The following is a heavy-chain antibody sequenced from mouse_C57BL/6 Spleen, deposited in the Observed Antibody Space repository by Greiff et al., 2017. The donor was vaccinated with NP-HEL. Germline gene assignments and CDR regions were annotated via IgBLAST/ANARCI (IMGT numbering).Heavy chain of an antibody. CDR1: GYAFTNYL. CDR2: INPGSGGT. D-gene: IGHD1-1*01. V-gene: IGHV1-54*01. CDR3: AREYYYGSSYYFDY. J-gene: IGHJ2*01. Sequence: VQLQQSGAELARPGTSVKVSCKASGYAFTNYLIEWVKQRPGQGLEWIGVINPGSGGTNYNEKFKGKATLTADKSSSTAYMQLSSLTSEDSAVYFCAREYYYGSSYYFDYWGQGTTLTVSS.